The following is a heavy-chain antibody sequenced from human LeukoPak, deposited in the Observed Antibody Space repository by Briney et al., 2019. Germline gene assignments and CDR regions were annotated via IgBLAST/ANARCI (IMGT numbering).Heavy chain of an antibody. V-gene: IGHV3-48*01. CDR1: GFNFSRYS. CDR3: ARDLITIFGVVITKTFDY. D-gene: IGHD3-3*01. Sequence: GGSLRLSCAASGFNFSRYSMNWVRQAPGKGLEWVSHISSTGSTIYYADSVRGRFTISRDNAKNSLYLQMNSLRAEDTAVYYCARDLITIFGVVITKTFDYWGQGTLVTVSS. CDR2: ISSTGSTI. J-gene: IGHJ4*02.